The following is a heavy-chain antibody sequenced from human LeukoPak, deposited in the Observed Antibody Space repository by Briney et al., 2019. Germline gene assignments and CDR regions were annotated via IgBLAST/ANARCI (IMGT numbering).Heavy chain of an antibody. CDR1: GFTFSSYS. D-gene: IGHD3-10*01. V-gene: IGHV3-21*04. CDR2: ISSSSYI. Sequence: GGSLRLSCAASGFTFSSYSMNWVRQAPGERLEWVSSISSSSYIYYADSVKGRFTISRDDAKNSLYLQMNSLRAEDTAVYYCASGPRFGDYWGQGTLVTVSS. CDR3: ASGPRFGDY. J-gene: IGHJ4*02.